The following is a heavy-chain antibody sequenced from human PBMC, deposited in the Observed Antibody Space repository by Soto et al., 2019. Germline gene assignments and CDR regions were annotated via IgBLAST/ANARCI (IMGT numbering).Heavy chain of an antibody. J-gene: IGHJ4*02. V-gene: IGHV3-21*01. Sequence: GGSLRLSCAASGFTFSSYSMNWVRQAPGKGLEWVSSITSSNSYIYYADSVKGRFTISRDNAKNTLYLQMNSLRGDDTAVYYCARVPTGKYGVWNYWGQGTLVTVSS. D-gene: IGHD2-8*01. CDR3: ARVPTGKYGVWNY. CDR2: ITSSNSYI. CDR1: GFTFSSYS.